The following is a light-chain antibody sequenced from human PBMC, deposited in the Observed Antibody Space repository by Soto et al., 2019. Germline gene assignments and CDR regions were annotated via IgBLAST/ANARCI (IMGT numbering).Light chain of an antibody. V-gene: IGKV1-39*01. Sequence: DIQMTQSPSSLSASVGDRVTITCRASQYSSNKLCWYQQKPGKAPKLLIYAASTLQSGVPSRFSGSGYGTDFTITIRRLQPEDFATYHCQQNYTSVTFGGGTKVEV. CDR1: QYSSNK. CDR3: QQNYTSVT. CDR2: AAS. J-gene: IGKJ4*01.